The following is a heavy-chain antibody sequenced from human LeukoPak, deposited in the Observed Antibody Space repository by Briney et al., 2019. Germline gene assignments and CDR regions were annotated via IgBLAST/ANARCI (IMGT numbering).Heavy chain of an antibody. CDR1: GFTFSSYS. D-gene: IGHD2-21*02. Sequence: GGSLRLSCAASGFTFSSYSMNWVRQAPGKGLEWVSSISSSSSYMYYADSVKGRFTISRDNAKNSLYLQMNSLRAEDTAVYYCARDSVXGGXCYSWGQGTLVTVSS. J-gene: IGHJ4*02. V-gene: IGHV3-21*01. CDR2: ISSSSSYM. CDR3: ARDSVXGGXCYS.